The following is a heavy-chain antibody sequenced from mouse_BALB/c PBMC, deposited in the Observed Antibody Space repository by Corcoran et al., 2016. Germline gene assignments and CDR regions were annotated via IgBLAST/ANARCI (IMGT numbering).Heavy chain of an antibody. CDR1: GFNIKDTE. V-gene: IGHV14-3*02. J-gene: IGHJ2*01. Sequence: EVQLQQSGAELVKPGASVKLSCTASGFNIKDTEMHWVKQRPEQGLEWIGRIDPANGNTKYDPRFQGKATITADTSSNTAYLQLSSLTSEDTAVYYCARATATTCWGQGTTLTVSS. CDR2: IDPANGNT. D-gene: IGHD1-2*01. CDR3: ARATATTC.